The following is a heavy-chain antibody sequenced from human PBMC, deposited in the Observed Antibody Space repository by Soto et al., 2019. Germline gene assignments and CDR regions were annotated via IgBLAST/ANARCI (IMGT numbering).Heavy chain of an antibody. CDR1: GGTFSSYA. CDR3: ARGSGYSGYDFLYYFDY. J-gene: IGHJ4*02. V-gene: IGHV1-69*06. D-gene: IGHD5-12*01. Sequence: SVKVSCKASGGTFSSYAISWVRQAPGQGLEWMGGIIPIFGTANYAQKFQGRVTITADKSTSTAYMELSSLRSEDTAVYYCARGSGYSGYDFLYYFDYWGQGTLVTVSS. CDR2: IIPIFGTA.